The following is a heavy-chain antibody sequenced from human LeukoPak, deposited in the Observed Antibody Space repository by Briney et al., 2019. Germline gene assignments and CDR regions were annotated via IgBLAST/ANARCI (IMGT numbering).Heavy chain of an antibody. Sequence: SETLSLTCTVSGGSISSSSYYWGWIRQPPGKGLEWIGSIYYSGSTYYNPSLKSRVTISVDKSKNQFSLKLSSVTAADTAVYYCARVGTSAAVDYWGQGTLVTVSS. CDR1: GGSISSSSYY. D-gene: IGHD6-13*01. V-gene: IGHV4-39*07. J-gene: IGHJ4*02. CDR3: ARVGTSAAVDY. CDR2: IYYSGST.